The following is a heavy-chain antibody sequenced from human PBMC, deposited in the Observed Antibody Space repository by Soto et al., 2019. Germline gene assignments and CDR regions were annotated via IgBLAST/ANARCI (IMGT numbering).Heavy chain of an antibody. Sequence: QVQLVESGGGVVQRGRSLRLSCAASGFTFSSYAMHWVRQAPGKGLERVAVISYDGSNKYYADSVKGRFTISRDNSKNTLYLQMNSLRAEDTAVYYCARDPMGRYYGSGSYYFDYWGQGTLVTVSS. V-gene: IGHV3-30-3*01. CDR3: ARDPMGRYYGSGSYYFDY. J-gene: IGHJ4*02. CDR1: GFTFSSYA. D-gene: IGHD3-10*01. CDR2: ISYDGSNK.